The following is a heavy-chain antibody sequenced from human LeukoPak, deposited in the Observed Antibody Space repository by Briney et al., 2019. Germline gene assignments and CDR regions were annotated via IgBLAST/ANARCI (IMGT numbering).Heavy chain of an antibody. CDR1: GSTSSRNF. Sequence: GGSLRLSCAASGSTSSRNFMSWVRQTPEKGLEWVSNIDQDGSEKNYVDSVKGRFTISRDNAKNSLFLQMNSLRAEDTAIYYCASGAGWESGYWGQGTLVTVSS. J-gene: IGHJ4*02. V-gene: IGHV3-7*01. CDR2: IDQDGSEK. D-gene: IGHD1-26*01. CDR3: ASGAGWESGY.